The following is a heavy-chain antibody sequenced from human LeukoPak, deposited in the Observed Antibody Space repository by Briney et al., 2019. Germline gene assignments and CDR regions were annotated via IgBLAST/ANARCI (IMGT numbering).Heavy chain of an antibody. D-gene: IGHD1-26*01. CDR1: GGSISSYY. CDR2: IYYSRDT. CDR3: ARLSLGAGGGSQPLAPFDI. Sequence: SERLSLTCTVSGGSISSYYWSWIRQPPGKGLEWFGYIYYSRDTNYIPSLHTRVTIPVHTPNTHLSLPLSSVTAADTAAYYCARLSLGAGGGSQPLAPFDIWGQGTMVTVSS. J-gene: IGHJ3*02. V-gene: IGHV4-59*08.